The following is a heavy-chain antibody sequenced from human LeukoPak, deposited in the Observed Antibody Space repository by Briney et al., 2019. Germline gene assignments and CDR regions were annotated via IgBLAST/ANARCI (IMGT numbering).Heavy chain of an antibody. CDR3: AKKLPGASYYFDF. J-gene: IGHJ4*02. Sequence: GGSLRLSCIASGFTLSNYDMTWVRQTPGKGLEYVSSICSGGYTFYAGSVKGRFSISRDISQNTVYLQMNSLRAEETAMYFCAKKLPGASYYFDFWGQGTLVTVSS. CDR2: ICSGGYT. D-gene: IGHD7-27*01. CDR1: GFTLSNYD. V-gene: IGHV3-23*01.